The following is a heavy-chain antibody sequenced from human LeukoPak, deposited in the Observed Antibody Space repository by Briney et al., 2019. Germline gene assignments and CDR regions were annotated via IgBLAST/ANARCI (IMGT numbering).Heavy chain of an antibody. CDR3: ATRATAFPL. CDR1: RASITDTYW. D-gene: IGHD5-18*01. V-gene: IGHV4-4*02. J-gene: IGHJ4*02. CDR2: IHDSGST. Sequence: SETLSLTCAVSRASITDTYWSTWVRQPPGQGLEWIAEIHDSGSTNYNPSLKSRVTISVDKSKNQCSLDVTAAAASDTAGDYCATRATAFPLWGQGTLVTVSS.